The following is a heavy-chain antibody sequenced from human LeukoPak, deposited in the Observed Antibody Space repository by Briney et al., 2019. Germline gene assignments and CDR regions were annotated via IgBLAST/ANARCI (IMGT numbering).Heavy chain of an antibody. CDR1: GFTFSSYG. D-gene: IGHD2-21*02. CDR3: ARDRVVVTAGAFDI. Sequence: GRSLRLSCAASGFTFSSYGMHWVRQAPGKGLEWVAVISYDGSNKYYADSVKGRFTISRDNSKNTLYLQMNSLRAEDTAVYYCARDRVVVTAGAFDIWGQGTMVTVSS. V-gene: IGHV3-30*03. CDR2: ISYDGSNK. J-gene: IGHJ3*02.